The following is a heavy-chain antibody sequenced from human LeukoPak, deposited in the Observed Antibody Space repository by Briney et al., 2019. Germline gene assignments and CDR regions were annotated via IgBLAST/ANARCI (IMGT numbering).Heavy chain of an antibody. J-gene: IGHJ4*01. Sequence: SETLSLTCTVSGGSISSRSYYWGWIRQPPGKGLEWIGGISYTGITYYNPSLKSRVTISVHTSKNQFSLKLTSVTAADTAVYSCARLYSHDYGDYDSGVDYWGQGTLVTVSS. CDR1: GGSISSRSYY. CDR2: ISYTGIT. D-gene: IGHD4-17*01. CDR3: ARLYSHDYGDYDSGVDY. V-gene: IGHV4-39*01.